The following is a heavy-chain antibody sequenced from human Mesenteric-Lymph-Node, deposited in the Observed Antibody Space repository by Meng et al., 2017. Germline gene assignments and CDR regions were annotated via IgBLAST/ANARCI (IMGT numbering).Heavy chain of an antibody. CDR3: ARGGGYSYGYGHY. CDR2: IKQDGSEK. Sequence: GGSLRLSCAASGFSFSFHSMSWVRQAPGKGLEWVANIKQDGSEKYYVDSVKGRFTISRDNAKNSLYLQMNSLRAEDTAVYYCARGGGYSYGYGHYWGQGTLVTVSS. D-gene: IGHD5-18*01. CDR1: GFSFSFHS. J-gene: IGHJ4*02. V-gene: IGHV3-7*01.